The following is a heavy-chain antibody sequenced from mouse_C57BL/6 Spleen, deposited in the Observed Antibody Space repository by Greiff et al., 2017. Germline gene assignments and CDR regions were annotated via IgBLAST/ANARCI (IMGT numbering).Heavy chain of an antibody. D-gene: IGHD1-1*01. CDR2: IHPNSGST. CDR1: GYTFTSYW. J-gene: IGHJ2*01. CDR3: ARWGTTVVASGYFDY. Sequence: QVQLQQSGAELVKPGASVKLSCKASGYTFTSYWMHWVKQRPGQGLEWIGMIHPNSGSTNYNEKFKSKATLTVDKSSSTAYMQLSSLTSEDSAVYYCARWGTTVVASGYFDYWGQGTTLTVSS. V-gene: IGHV1-64*01.